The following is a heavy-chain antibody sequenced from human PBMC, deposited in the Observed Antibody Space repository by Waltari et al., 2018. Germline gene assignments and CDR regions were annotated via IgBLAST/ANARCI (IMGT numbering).Heavy chain of an antibody. V-gene: IGHV4-59*08. Sequence: QVQLQESGPGLVKPSETLSLTCVVSGGSMDSYFWNWLRQPPGKGLEGIGYVFYSGGSKSNTSLESRVTISADTSRNEVSLSLTSVTAADTAVYFCARGGHYDAVTSFYSDALHVWGRGTTVIVSS. J-gene: IGHJ3*01. D-gene: IGHD3-3*01. CDR3: ARGGHYDAVTSFYSDALHV. CDR1: GGSMDSYF. CDR2: VFYSGGS.